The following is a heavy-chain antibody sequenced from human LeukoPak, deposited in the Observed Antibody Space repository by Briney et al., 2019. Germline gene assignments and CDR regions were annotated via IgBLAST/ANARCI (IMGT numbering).Heavy chain of an antibody. CDR2: INPSGGST. V-gene: IGHV1-46*01. J-gene: IGHJ5*02. CDR1: GYTFTSYY. CDR3: ASSLHSSGSYNNWFDP. Sequence: ASVKVSCKASGYTFTSYYMHWLRQAPGQGLEWMGIINPSGGSTSYAQKFQGRVTMTRDTSTSTVYMELSSLRSEDTAVYYCASSLHSSGSYNNWFDPWGQGTLVTVSS. D-gene: IGHD3-22*01.